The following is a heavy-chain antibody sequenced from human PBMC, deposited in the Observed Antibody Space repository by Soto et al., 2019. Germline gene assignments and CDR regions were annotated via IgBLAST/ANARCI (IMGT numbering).Heavy chain of an antibody. V-gene: IGHV3-30-3*01. J-gene: IGHJ6*01. CDR3: ARTFVRVYSNPFYYGMDV. Sequence: QVQLVESGGGVVQPGRSLRLSCAASGFTFSSYAMHWVRQAPGKGLEWVAVISYDGSNKYYADSVKGRFTISRDNSKNTLYLQMNSLRAEDTAVYYCARTFVRVYSNPFYYGMDVW. D-gene: IGHD2-15*01. CDR1: GFTFSSYA. CDR2: ISYDGSNK.